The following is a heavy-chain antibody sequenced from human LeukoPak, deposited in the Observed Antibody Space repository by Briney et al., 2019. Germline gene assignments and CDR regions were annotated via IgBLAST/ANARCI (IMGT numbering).Heavy chain of an antibody. J-gene: IGHJ4*02. Sequence: TGGSLRLSCAASGFIVSGDFMSWVRQAPGKGLEWVSVIYSDGSTYYADSVKGRFTISRDNSKNTLYLQMNSLRAEDTAVYYCARAPWELPHFDYWGQGTLVTVSS. CDR3: ARAPWELPHFDY. V-gene: IGHV3-66*02. D-gene: IGHD1-26*01. CDR1: GFIVSGDF. CDR2: IYSDGST.